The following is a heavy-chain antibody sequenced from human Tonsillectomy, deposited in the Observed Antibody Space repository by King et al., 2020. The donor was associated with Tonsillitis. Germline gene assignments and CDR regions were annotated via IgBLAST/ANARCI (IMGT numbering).Heavy chain of an antibody. V-gene: IGHV3-30*02. CDR2: IRYDGSNK. D-gene: IGHD1-26*01. CDR1: GFTFSSYG. J-gene: IGHJ2*01. Sequence: VQLVESGGGMVQPGGSLRLSCAASGFTFSSYGMNWVRQAPGKGLEWVAFIRYDGSNKDYTDSVKGRFTISRDTSKNTLYLQMNSLRAEDTAVYYCAKEWGSGSDYPYYFDVWGRGTLVTVSS. CDR3: AKEWGSGSDYPYYFDV.